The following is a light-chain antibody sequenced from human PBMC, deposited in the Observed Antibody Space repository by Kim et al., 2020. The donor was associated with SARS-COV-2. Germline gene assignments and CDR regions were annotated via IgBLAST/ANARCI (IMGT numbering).Light chain of an antibody. CDR1: SSDVGSYNL. Sequence: QSALTQPASVSGSPGQSITISCTGTSSDVGSYNLVSWYQQHPGKAPKLMIYEVSKRPSGVSNRFPGSKSGNTASLTISGLQAEDEADYYCCSYAGSSTSVFGTGTKVTVL. V-gene: IGLV2-23*02. J-gene: IGLJ1*01. CDR3: CSYAGSSTSV. CDR2: EVS.